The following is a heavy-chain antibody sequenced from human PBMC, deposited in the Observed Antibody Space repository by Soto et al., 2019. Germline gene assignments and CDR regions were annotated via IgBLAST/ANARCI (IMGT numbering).Heavy chain of an antibody. CDR3: ARDRYGVPRGDYFDS. Sequence: QVQLQESGPGLVKPSQTLSLTCTVSGGSISSGEHYWSWIRQLPGKGLEWIGNIYYSGSNYYNPSLKSRVTISVDTSKNQFSLNLRSVTAADTAIYYCARDRYGVPRGDYFDSWGQGILVTVSS. J-gene: IGHJ4*02. D-gene: IGHD4-17*01. CDR1: GGSISSGEHY. V-gene: IGHV4-31*03. CDR2: IYYSGSN.